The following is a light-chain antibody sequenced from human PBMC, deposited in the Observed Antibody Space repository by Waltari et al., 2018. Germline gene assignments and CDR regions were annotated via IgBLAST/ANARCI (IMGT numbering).Light chain of an antibody. J-gene: IGKJ3*01. CDR1: QSVSSY. CDR3: QQRSNWPSGT. V-gene: IGKV3-11*01. Sequence: EIVLTQSPATLSLSPGERATLSCRASQSVSSYLAWYQQEPGQAPRLLIYESSNRATGIPARFSGSGSGTDFTLTISSLEPEDFAVYYCQQRSNWPSGTFGPGTKVDIK. CDR2: ESS.